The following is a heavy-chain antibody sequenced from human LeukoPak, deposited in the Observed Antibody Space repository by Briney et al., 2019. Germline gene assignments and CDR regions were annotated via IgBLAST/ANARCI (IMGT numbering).Heavy chain of an antibody. J-gene: IGHJ3*02. D-gene: IGHD3-10*01. CDR2: INSDSNYI. V-gene: IGHV3-21*01. CDR3: AVAYYYGSGDAFDI. Sequence: PGGSLRLSCAASGFTFRSYSMNWVRQAPGKGLEWVSSINSDSNYIYYADSVQGRFTISRDNAKNSLYLQMNSLRAEDTAVYYCAVAYYYGSGDAFDIWGQGTKVTVYS. CDR1: GFTFRSYS.